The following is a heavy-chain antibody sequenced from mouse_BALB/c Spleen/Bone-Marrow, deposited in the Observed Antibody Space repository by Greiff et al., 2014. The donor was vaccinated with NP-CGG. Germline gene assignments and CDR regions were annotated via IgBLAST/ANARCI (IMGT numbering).Heavy chain of an antibody. V-gene: IGHV2-2*02. J-gene: IGHJ1*01. CDR2: IWSGGGT. CDR3: ARKGYTGYFDV. D-gene: IGHD2-2*01. CDR1: GFSLTTYG. Sequence: VQLQQSGSGLVKPSQSLSITCTVSGFSLTTYGLHWVRQSPGKGLEWLGVIWSGGGTDYNAAFISRRIITKDNSKSQVFFKMNSLQTNDTAMYYCARKGYTGYFDVWGAGTTVTVSS.